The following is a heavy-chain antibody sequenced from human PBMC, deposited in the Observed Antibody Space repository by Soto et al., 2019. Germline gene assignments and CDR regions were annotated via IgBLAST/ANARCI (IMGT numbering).Heavy chain of an antibody. J-gene: IGHJ4*02. Sequence: EVQLLESGGGLVQPGGSLRLSCAASGFTFSSYAMSWVRQAPGKGLEWVSAISGSGGSTYYADSVKGRFTISRDNSKNTLYLQRNSLRAEDTAVYYCAQCIAVAGTTDLGLDYWGQGTLVTVSS. V-gene: IGHV3-23*01. CDR1: GFTFSSYA. CDR3: AQCIAVAGTTDLGLDY. CDR2: ISGSGGST. D-gene: IGHD6-19*01.